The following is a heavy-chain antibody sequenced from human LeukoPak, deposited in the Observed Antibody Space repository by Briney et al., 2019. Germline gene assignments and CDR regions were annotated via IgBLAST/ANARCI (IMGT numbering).Heavy chain of an antibody. Sequence: GKSLKISCKGSGYSFTSYWIGLVRQMPGKGLEGMGIIYPGDSDTRYSPSFQGQVSISADKSISTAYLQWSSLKDSDTAMYYCARHLRRDPGGMDVWGQGTTVTVSS. D-gene: IGHD1-1*01. CDR3: ARHLRRDPGGMDV. V-gene: IGHV5-51*01. J-gene: IGHJ6*02. CDR2: IYPGDSDT. CDR1: GYSFTSYW.